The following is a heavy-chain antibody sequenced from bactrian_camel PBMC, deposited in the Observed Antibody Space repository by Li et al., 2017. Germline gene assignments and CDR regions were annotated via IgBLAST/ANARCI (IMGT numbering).Heavy chain of an antibody. D-gene: IGHD1*01. CDR1: GDTISRYC. CDR2: IESDGST. J-gene: IGHJ4*01. V-gene: IGHV3S9*01. Sequence: HVQLVESGGGSVQVGGSLLLSCVASGDTISRYCMGWFRQVPDEAREGVAGIESDGSTSYADSVKGRFTISQDSAKNTLHLQMNSLKTEDTGVYYCPTFGGRRFGQGTQVTVS.